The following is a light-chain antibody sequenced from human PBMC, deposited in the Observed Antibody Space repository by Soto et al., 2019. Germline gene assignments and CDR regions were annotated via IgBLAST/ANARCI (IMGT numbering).Light chain of an antibody. CDR2: WGS. CDR1: QSLLHSNGYNY. Sequence: DIVMTQSPLALPVTPGEPASISCRSSQSLLHSNGYNYLDWDLQKPGQSPQLLIYWGSNRAYGVPDRFSGRGSGTDFTLKISRVEAEDVGVYYCKQVLQTPLTLGQGTRREIK. CDR3: KQVLQTPLT. V-gene: IGKV2-28*01. J-gene: IGKJ5*01.